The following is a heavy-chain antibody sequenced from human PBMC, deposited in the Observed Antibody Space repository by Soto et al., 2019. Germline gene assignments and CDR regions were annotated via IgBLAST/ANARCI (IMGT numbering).Heavy chain of an antibody. CDR1: GDSISTVDYF. CDR2: IYKSATT. J-gene: IGHJ5*01. Sequence: SETLSLTCSVSGDSISTVDYFWAWIRQPPGQALEYIGYIYKSATTYYNPSFESRVAISLDTSKSQFSLNVTSVTAADSAVYFCARGRYCLTGRCFPNWFDSWGQGTLVTVSS. D-gene: IGHD2-15*01. CDR3: ARGRYCLTGRCFPNWFDS. V-gene: IGHV4-30-4*01.